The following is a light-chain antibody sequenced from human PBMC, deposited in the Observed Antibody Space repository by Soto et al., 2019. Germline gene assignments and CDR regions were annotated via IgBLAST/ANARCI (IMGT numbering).Light chain of an antibody. CDR2: KAS. Sequence: DIQMTQSPSTLSASVGDRVTITCRASQSISSWLAWYQHKPGKAPKLLIYKASSLEGGVPSRFSGSGSGTEFTLTISSLQPDDFATYYCQQYNTYPRTFGQGTRVETK. CDR3: QQYNTYPRT. V-gene: IGKV1-5*03. CDR1: QSISSW. J-gene: IGKJ2*02.